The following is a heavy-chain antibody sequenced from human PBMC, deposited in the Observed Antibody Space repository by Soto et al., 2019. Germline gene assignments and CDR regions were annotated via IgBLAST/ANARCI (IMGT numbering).Heavy chain of an antibody. D-gene: IGHD6-19*01. J-gene: IGHJ4*02. CDR3: ARGLIKDRSAWFVRWVLDC. CDR2: IIPIFGRP. V-gene: IGHV1-69*01. Sequence: QEQLVQSGAEVRKPGSSVKVSCKASGGTFSSYAISWVRQAPGQGLEWMGGIIPIFGRPNYSQKFQGRVTITADDSTSSVYMELSSLRSEDPAVYYCARGLIKDRSAWFVRWVLDCWGQGTLVTVSS. CDR1: GGTFSSYA.